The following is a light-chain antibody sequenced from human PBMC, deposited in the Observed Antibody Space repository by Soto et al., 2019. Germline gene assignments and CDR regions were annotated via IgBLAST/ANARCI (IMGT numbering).Light chain of an antibody. J-gene: IGLJ1*01. Sequence: QSVMTQPPSVSAAPGQKVTISCSGSSSNIGGNSVSWYQQLPGTAPKLLIYDDDKRPSGIPDRFSGSKSGTSATLGITGFQTGDEADYYCSSYAGSNNFCVFGTGTKLTVL. CDR1: SSNIGGNS. CDR3: SSYAGSNNFCV. V-gene: IGLV1-51*01. CDR2: DDD.